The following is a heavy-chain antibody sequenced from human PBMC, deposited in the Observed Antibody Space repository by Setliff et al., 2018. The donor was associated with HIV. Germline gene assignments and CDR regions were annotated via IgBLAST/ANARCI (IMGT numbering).Heavy chain of an antibody. Sequence: GGSLRLSCAASGFTFSSYAMSWVRQAPGKGLEWVAGIWHDVTKDYYADSVKGRFSLSGDYSKNTVSLQMNSLRAEDTAVYYCARQFSNSFDYWGQGALVTVSS. CDR2: IWHDVTKD. CDR1: GFTFSSYA. D-gene: IGHD7-27*01. J-gene: IGHJ4*02. V-gene: IGHV3-33*08. CDR3: ARQFSNSFDY.